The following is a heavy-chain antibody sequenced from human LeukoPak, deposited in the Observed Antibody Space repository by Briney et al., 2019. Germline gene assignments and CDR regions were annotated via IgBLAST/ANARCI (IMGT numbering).Heavy chain of an antibody. CDR2: ISPDSGGT. CDR1: GYTFTGYY. Sequence: ASVKVSCKASGYTFTGYYMHWVRQAPGQGLEWMGWISPDSGGTNYAQKFQGRVTMTRDTSISTAYMELSRLRSDDTAVYYCARLAGDYYDSSGYYYRYYFDYWGQGTLVTVSS. D-gene: IGHD3-22*01. V-gene: IGHV1-2*02. CDR3: ARLAGDYYDSSGYYYRYYFDY. J-gene: IGHJ4*02.